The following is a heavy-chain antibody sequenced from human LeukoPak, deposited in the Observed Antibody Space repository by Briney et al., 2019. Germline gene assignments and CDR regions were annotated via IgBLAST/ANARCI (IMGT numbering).Heavy chain of an antibody. CDR2: IYYNGAS. CDR1: GGSMSNSY. CDR3: AKDIGQINGRGWFDP. J-gene: IGHJ5*02. Sequence: PSETLSLTCTVSGGSMSNSYWTWIRQSPGKGLEWIALIYYNGASDYNPSLWSRVTISIDTSRNQFSLSLRSVTAADTAVYYCAKDIGQINGRGWFDPWGQGTLDTVSS. D-gene: IGHD2-8*01. V-gene: IGHV4-59*01.